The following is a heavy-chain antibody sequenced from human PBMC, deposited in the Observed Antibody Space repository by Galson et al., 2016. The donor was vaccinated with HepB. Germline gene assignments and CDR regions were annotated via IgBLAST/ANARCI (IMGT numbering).Heavy chain of an antibody. J-gene: IGHJ4*02. V-gene: IGHV3-11*05. CDR2: ISSSGSYNT. D-gene: IGHD6-19*01. CDR3: ARAASELDY. CDR1: GFSFSDYY. Sequence: SLRLSCAASGFSFSDYYMTWIRQAPGKGLEWVSYISSSGSYNTNYADSVKGRFTISRDNAKNSLYLQMDSLRVEDTAVYYCARAASELDYWGQGTLVTGSS.